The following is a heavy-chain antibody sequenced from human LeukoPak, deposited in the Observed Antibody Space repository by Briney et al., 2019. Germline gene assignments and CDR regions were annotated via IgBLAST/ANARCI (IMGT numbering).Heavy chain of an antibody. D-gene: IGHD3-16*01. CDR2: ISWNSGSI. CDR3: AKDAFGGTGSINFDY. CDR1: GFTFDDYA. J-gene: IGHJ4*02. Sequence: GGSLRLSCAASGFTFDDYAMHWVRQAPGKGLEWVSGISWNSGSIGYADSVKGRFTISRDNAKNSLYLQMNSLRAEDTALYYCAKDAFGGTGSINFDYWGQGTLVTVSS. V-gene: IGHV3-9*01.